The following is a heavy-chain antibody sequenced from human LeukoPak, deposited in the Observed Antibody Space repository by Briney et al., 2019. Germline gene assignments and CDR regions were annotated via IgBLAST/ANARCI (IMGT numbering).Heavy chain of an antibody. J-gene: IGHJ5*02. D-gene: IGHD6-19*01. CDR1: GFTFGDNA. Sequence: GRSLRLSCTGSGFTFGDNAVNWVRQAPGKGLEWVSFIRSKAYGGTTEYAASVKGRFIISRDDSKSIAYLQMNSLKTEDTGVYYCTGSRGQQWPNWFDPWGQGTLVTVSS. V-gene: IGHV3-49*04. CDR3: TGSRGQQWPNWFDP. CDR2: IRSKAYGGTT.